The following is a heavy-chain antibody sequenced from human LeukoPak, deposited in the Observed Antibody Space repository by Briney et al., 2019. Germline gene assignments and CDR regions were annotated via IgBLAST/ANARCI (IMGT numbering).Heavy chain of an antibody. CDR2: INPKSGGT. J-gene: IGHJ4*02. V-gene: IGHV1-2*02. CDR1: GYSLTGYY. D-gene: IGHD2-2*01. CDR3: AREGCSSTSCYYYFDY. Sequence: GASVKVSCKASGYSLTGYYMHWVRQAPGQGLEWMGWINPKSGGTNFAQKFQGRVTITADESTSTAYMELSSLRSEDTAVYYCAREGCSSTSCYYYFDYWGQGTLVTVSS.